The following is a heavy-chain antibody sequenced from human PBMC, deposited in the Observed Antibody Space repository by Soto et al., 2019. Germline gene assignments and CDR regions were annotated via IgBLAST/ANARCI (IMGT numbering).Heavy chain of an antibody. V-gene: IGHV3-21*01. J-gene: IGHJ6*02. CDR3: ARDRVTMVRGVSYGMDG. D-gene: IGHD3-10*01. CDR1: GFTFSSYS. Sequence: GGSLRLSCAASGFTFSSYSMNWVRQAPGKGLEWVSSISSSSSYIYYADSVKGRFTISRDNAKNSLYLQMNSLRAEDTAVYYCARDRVTMVRGVSYGMDGWGRGSTVTVSS. CDR2: ISSSSSYI.